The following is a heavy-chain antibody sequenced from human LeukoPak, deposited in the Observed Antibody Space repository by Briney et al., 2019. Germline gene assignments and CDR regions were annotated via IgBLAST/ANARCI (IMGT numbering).Heavy chain of an antibody. CDR2: IYYSGST. D-gene: IGHD3-10*01. V-gene: IGHV4-31*03. CDR3: ARDYYGSGSYVD. Sequence: PSETLSLTCTVSGGSISSGGYYWSWVRQHPGKGLEWIGYIYYSGSTYYNPSLKSRVTISVDTSKNQFSLKLSSVTAADTAAYYCARDYYGSGSYVDWGQGTLVTVSS. J-gene: IGHJ4*02. CDR1: GGSISSGGYY.